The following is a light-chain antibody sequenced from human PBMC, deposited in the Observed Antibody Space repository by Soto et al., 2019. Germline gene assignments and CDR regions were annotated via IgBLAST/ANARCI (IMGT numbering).Light chain of an antibody. CDR1: QGISNS. J-gene: IGKJ1*01. Sequence: GDRVTITCRASQGISNSLAWYQQEPGKVPKLLIYDASTLQSGVSSRFSGSGSGTDFTLTISSLQPEDVATYYCQKYYSAPEAFGQGTKVEIK. CDR3: QKYYSAPEA. CDR2: DAS. V-gene: IGKV1-27*01.